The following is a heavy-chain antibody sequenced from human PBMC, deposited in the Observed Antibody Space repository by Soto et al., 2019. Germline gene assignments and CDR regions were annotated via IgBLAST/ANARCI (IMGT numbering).Heavy chain of an antibody. CDR1: GFTFSSYG. Sequence: QVQLVESGGGVVQPGRSLRLSCAASGFTFSSYGMHWVRQAPGKGLEWVAVIWYDGSNKYYADSVKGRFTISRDNSKNTLYLQINSLRADDTAVYYCARTKLRFLESLTHPDYYYYYGMDVWGQGTTVTVSS. D-gene: IGHD3-3*01. J-gene: IGHJ6*02. CDR2: IWYDGSNK. V-gene: IGHV3-33*01. CDR3: ARTKLRFLESLTHPDYYYYYGMDV.